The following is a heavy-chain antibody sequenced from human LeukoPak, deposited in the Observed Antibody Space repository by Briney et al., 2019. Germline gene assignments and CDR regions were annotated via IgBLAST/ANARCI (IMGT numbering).Heavy chain of an antibody. V-gene: IGHV3-64D*09. D-gene: IGHD4-23*01. Sequence: GGGLVQPGGSLRISCSTSGFSFSSYAMHWVRQAPGKGLEYVSSISSEGGKTYYPDSVKGRFTISRDNSKSTLYLQMSSLRSEDTAVYYCLKDRWVDYWGQGILVTVSS. J-gene: IGHJ4*02. CDR1: GFSFSSYA. CDR2: ISSEGGKT. CDR3: LKDRWVDY.